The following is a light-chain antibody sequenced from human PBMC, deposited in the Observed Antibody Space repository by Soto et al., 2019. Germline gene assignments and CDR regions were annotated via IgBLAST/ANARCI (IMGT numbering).Light chain of an antibody. CDR1: SSDVGRYNY. Sequence: QSALTQPASVSGSPGQSITISCTGTSSDVGRYNYVSWYQQHPGKAPKLMIYDVTQRPSGVPDRFSGSRSGSTASLTVSGLQAEDEANYYCSSYTGTTVIFGGGTQLTVL. CDR2: DVT. J-gene: IGLJ2*01. CDR3: SSYTGTTVI. V-gene: IGLV2-14*03.